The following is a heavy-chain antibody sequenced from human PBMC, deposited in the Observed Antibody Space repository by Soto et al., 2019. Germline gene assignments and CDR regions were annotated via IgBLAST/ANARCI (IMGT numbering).Heavy chain of an antibody. CDR1: GGSFSGYY. CDR3: ARVLVRHGGSCYFPRCSVDRVDY. Sequence: PSETLSLTCAVYGGSFSGYYWSWIRQPPGKGLEWIGEINHSGSTNYNPSLKSRVTISVDTSKNQFSLKLSSVTAADTAVYYCARVLVRHGGSCYFPRCSVDRVDYWGQGTLVTVSS. V-gene: IGHV4-34*01. J-gene: IGHJ4*02. CDR2: INHSGST. D-gene: IGHD2-15*01.